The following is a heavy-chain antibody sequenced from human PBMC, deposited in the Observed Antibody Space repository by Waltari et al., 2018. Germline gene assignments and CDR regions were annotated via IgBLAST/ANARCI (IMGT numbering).Heavy chain of an antibody. J-gene: IGHJ4*02. CDR3: ARTAYDHLTGYPTLDH. D-gene: IGHD3-9*01. CDR1: GAYFESSRHY. CDR2: IYYSGSP. V-gene: IGHV4-39*07. Sequence: QVQLQESGPGLVKPSETLSLTCSVSGAYFESSRHYWGWVRQPPGKGLEWIGSIYYSGSPFDTPSLKSRVNLSVDTANYQFSLKVTSVTAADTAIYYCARTAYDHLTGYPTLDHWGQGILVTVSS.